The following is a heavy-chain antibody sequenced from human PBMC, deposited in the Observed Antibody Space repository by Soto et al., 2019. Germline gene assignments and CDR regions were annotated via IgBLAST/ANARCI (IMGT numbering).Heavy chain of an antibody. Sequence: TLTSYAISWVLTAPGQGLEWMGGIIPIFGTANYEQKFQGRGTITADESTSTAYMELSSLRSEDTAVYYCARGVAGDYYYGMDVWGQGATVTVSS. D-gene: IGHD6-19*01. J-gene: IGHJ6*02. V-gene: IGHV1-69*01. CDR3: ARGVAGDYYYGMDV. CDR2: IIPIFGTA. CDR1: TLTSYA.